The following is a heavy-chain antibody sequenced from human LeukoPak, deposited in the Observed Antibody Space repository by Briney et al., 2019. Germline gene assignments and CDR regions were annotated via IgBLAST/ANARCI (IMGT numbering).Heavy chain of an antibody. CDR3: ARADDSSGYWDYYYYMDV. J-gene: IGHJ6*03. CDR2: INPNSGGT. V-gene: IGHV1-2*06. D-gene: IGHD3-22*01. Sequence: ASVKVSCKASGYTFTGYYMHWVRQAPGQGLEWMGRINPNSGGTNYAQKFQGRVTMTRDTSISTAYMELSRLRSDDTAVYYCARADDSSGYWDYYYYMDVWGKGTTVTVSS. CDR1: GYTFTGYY.